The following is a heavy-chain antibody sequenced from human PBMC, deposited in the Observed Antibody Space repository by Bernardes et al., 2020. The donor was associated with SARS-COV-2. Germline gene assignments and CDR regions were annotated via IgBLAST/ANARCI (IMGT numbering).Heavy chain of an antibody. CDR1: GGSISSYY. D-gene: IGHD2-2*01. J-gene: IGHJ4*02. CDR2: IYTSGST. V-gene: IGHV4-4*07. CDR3: ARESPCFGTSCYLDY. Sequence: SETLSLTCTVSGGSISSYYWSWIRQPAGKGLEWIGRIYTSGSTNYNPSLKSRVTMSVDTSKNQFSLKLSSVTAADTAVYYCARESPCFGTSCYLDYWGQGTLVTVSS.